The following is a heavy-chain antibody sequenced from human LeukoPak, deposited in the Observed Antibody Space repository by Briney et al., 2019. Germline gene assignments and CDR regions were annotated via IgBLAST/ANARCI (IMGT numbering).Heavy chain of an antibody. V-gene: IGHV3-33*06. Sequence: GGSLRLSCAASGFTFSSYGMHWVRQAPGKGLEWVAVIWYDGSNKYYADSVKGRFTISRDNSKNTLYLQMNSLRAEDTAVYYCAKDRYGRNSNWFDPWGQGTLVTVSS. CDR3: AKDRYGRNSNWFDP. J-gene: IGHJ5*02. CDR1: GFTFSSYG. CDR2: IWYDGSNK. D-gene: IGHD4-23*01.